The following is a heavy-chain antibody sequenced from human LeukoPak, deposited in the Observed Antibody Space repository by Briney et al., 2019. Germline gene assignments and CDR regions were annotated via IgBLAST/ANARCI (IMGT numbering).Heavy chain of an antibody. Sequence: PGGSLRLSCAASGFTFSSYAMSWVRQAPGKGLEWVSAISGSGGSTYYADSVKGRFTISRDNSKNTLYLQMNSLRAEDTAAYYCAKKNYDFWSGYYIGVSFDYWGQGTLVTVSS. CDR2: ISGSGGST. J-gene: IGHJ4*02. V-gene: IGHV3-23*01. CDR3: AKKNYDFWSGYYIGVSFDY. CDR1: GFTFSSYA. D-gene: IGHD3-3*01.